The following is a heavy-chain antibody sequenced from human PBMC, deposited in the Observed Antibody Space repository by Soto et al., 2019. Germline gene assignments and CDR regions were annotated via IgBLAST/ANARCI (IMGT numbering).Heavy chain of an antibody. CDR1: GFAFSGSA. J-gene: IGHJ5*02. CDR3: TRDLFSYDYSGILWFDP. V-gene: IGHV3-73*01. CDR2: IRSKGHNYAT. Sequence: RRLSCAASGFAFSGSAMYWVRQASGKGPEWVGRIRSKGHNYATEYAASVKGRFTISRDDSKNTAYLQMNSLQTEDTAVYYCTRDLFSYDYSGILWFDPWGQGTLVTVS. D-gene: IGHD3-16*01.